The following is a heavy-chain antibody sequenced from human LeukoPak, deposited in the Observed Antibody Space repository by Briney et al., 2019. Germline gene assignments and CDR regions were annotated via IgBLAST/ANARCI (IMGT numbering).Heavy chain of an antibody. D-gene: IGHD3-22*01. CDR2: IWSDGSTK. V-gene: IGHV3-33*01. J-gene: IGHJ4*02. Sequence: GGSLRLSCAASGFAFRTYGMHWVRQAPGKGLEWVAVIWSDGSTKYYADSVKGRFTVSRDNSKNTLYPQMNSLGDEDTAVYYCARNSNYYYALDYWGQGTLVTVSS. CDR3: ARNSNYYYALDY. CDR1: GFAFRTYG.